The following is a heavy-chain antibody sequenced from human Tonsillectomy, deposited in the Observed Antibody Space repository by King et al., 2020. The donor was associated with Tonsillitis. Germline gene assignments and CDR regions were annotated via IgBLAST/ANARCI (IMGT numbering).Heavy chain of an antibody. J-gene: IGHJ4*02. D-gene: IGHD3-22*01. CDR2: IWYDGSNK. CDR1: GFTLRNYG. CDR3: ARDPYPRSGFPEYFFDY. Sequence: VQLVESGGGVVQPGRSLRLSCAASGFTLRNYGMHWVRQAPGKGLEWVAVIWYDGSNKYYADSVKGRFTISRDISKNTLYLQMNSLRAEDTAVYYCARDPYPRSGFPEYFFDYWGQGTLVTVSS. V-gene: IGHV3-33*08.